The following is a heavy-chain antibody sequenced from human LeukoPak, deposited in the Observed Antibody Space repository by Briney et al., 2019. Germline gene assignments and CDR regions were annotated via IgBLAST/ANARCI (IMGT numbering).Heavy chain of an antibody. CDR3: AKDFFGYDVAFDI. CDR1: GFTFSSYG. D-gene: IGHD3-10*01. CDR2: ISWNSGSI. J-gene: IGHJ3*02. V-gene: IGHV3-9*01. Sequence: GGSLRFSCAASGFTFSSYGLSWVRQAPGKGLEWVSGISWNSGSIGYADSVKGRFTISRDNAKNSLYLQMNSLRAEDTALYYCAKDFFGYDVAFDIWGQGTMVTVSS.